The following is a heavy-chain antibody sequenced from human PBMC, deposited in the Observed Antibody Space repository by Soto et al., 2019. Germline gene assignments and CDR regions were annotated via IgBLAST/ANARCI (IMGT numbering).Heavy chain of an antibody. J-gene: IGHJ6*02. CDR3: AKELAYGSGSYYFGMDV. D-gene: IGHD3-10*01. CDR1: GFTFSSYG. Sequence: TGGSLRLSCAASGFTFSSYGMHWVRQAPGKGLEWVAVISYDGSNKYYADSVKGRFTISRDNSKNTLYLQMNSLRAEDTAVYYCAKELAYGSGSYYFGMDVWGQGTKVTVSS. CDR2: ISYDGSNK. V-gene: IGHV3-30*18.